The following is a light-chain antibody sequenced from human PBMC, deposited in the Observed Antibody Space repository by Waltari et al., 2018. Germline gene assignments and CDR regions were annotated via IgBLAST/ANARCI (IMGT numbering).Light chain of an antibody. V-gene: IGLV2-11*01. CDR3: CSYAGNYIFI. J-gene: IGLJ1*01. Sequence: QSALTQPHSVSGSPGPSVTISCTGTRRDVRYYNFFSCYQQPPGKAPKLMIYDVTKRPSGVPDRFSGSKSGNTASLTISGLQAEDEADYYCCSYAGNYIFIFATGTKVTVL. CDR2: DVT. CDR1: RRDVRYYNF.